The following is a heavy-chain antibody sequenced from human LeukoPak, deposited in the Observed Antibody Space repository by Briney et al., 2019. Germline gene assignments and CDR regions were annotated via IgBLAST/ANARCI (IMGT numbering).Heavy chain of an antibody. Sequence: GGSLRLSCAASGITFSNAWMSWVRQAPGKGLEWVAFIRYDGSNKYYADSVKGRFTISRDNSKNTLYLQMNSLRAEDTAVYYCAKPVTIAVSNWFDPWGQGTLVTVSS. J-gene: IGHJ5*02. D-gene: IGHD1-14*01. CDR3: AKPVTIAVSNWFDP. CDR2: IRYDGSNK. CDR1: GITFSNAW. V-gene: IGHV3-30*02.